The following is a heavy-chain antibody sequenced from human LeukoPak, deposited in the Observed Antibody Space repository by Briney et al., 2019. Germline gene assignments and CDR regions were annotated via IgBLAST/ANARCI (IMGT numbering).Heavy chain of an antibody. CDR1: GGTFSSYA. V-gene: IGHV1-69*13. D-gene: IGHD3-3*01. CDR3: ASYTGSITIFGVVPDAFDI. CDR2: IIPIFGTA. Sequence: SVKVSCKASGGTFSSYAISWVRQAPGQGLEWMGGIIPIFGTANYAQKFQGRVTITADESTSTAYMELSSLRSEDTAVYYCASYTGSITIFGVVPDAFDIWGQGTMVTVSS. J-gene: IGHJ3*02.